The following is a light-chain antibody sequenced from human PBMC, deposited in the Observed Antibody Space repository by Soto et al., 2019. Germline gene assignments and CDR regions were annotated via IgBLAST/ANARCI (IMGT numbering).Light chain of an antibody. CDR3: QQYGSSPMT. CDR2: GAS. Sequence: EIVLTQSPATLSLSPGERATLSCRASQSVSNYLAWYQQKPGQAPRLLIYGASSRATGIPDRFSGSGSGTDFTLTISRLEPEDFAVYYCQQYGSSPMTFGQGTRLESK. CDR1: QSVSNY. V-gene: IGKV3-20*01. J-gene: IGKJ5*01.